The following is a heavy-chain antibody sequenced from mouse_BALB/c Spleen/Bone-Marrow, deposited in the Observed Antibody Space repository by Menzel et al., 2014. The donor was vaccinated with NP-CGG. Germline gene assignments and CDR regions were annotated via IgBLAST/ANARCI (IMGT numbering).Heavy chain of an antibody. CDR2: IWWNDNK. Sequence: QVTLKVCGPGILQPSQTLSLTCFFSGFSLSTYGVGWIRQPSGKGPEWLAHIWWNDNKYYTTALKSRLTISKDTSNNQVFLKIASVDTADTATYYCARIYFNYEGAVDYWGQGTSVTVSS. D-gene: IGHD2-4*01. CDR1: GFSLSTYG. CDR3: ARIYFNYEGAVDY. J-gene: IGHJ4*01. V-gene: IGHV8-11*01.